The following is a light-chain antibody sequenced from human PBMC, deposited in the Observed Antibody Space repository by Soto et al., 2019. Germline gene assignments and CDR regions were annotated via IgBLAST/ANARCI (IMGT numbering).Light chain of an antibody. Sequence: EIVLTQSPGTLSLSPGERATLSCRASQSVSTSYLAWYQQKPGQAPRLLIYDASSRATGIPDRFSGSGSGTDFTLTISRLEPEDIAVYYCQQDGTSPNTFGQGTKLEIK. J-gene: IGKJ2*01. CDR3: QQDGTSPNT. V-gene: IGKV3-20*01. CDR2: DAS. CDR1: QSVSTSY.